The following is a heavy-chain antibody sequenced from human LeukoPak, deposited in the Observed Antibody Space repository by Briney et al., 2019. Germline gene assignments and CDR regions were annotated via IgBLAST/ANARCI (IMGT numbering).Heavy chain of an antibody. V-gene: IGHV3-48*04. CDR1: GLTFSKYS. Sequence: PGGSLRLSCSASGLTFSKYSMTWVRQAPGKGLEWVSFIDTSSTTMYYTDSVKGRFTISRDNAKNSLYLQMNSLRAEDTAVYYCARDSGRMRQQLYWGQGTLVTVSS. CDR2: IDTSSTTM. D-gene: IGHD6-13*01. J-gene: IGHJ4*02. CDR3: ARDSGRMRQQLY.